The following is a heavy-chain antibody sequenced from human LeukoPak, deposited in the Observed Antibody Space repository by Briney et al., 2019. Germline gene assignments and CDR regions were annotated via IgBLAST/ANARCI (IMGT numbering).Heavy chain of an antibody. CDR3: ARCLFCDILTGSPDHYFDY. J-gene: IGHJ4*02. CDR1: GGTFSSYA. Sequence: SVKVSCKASGGTFSSYAISWVRQAPGQGLEWMGGIIPIFGTANYAQKFQGRVTITADESTSTAYMELSSLRSEDTAVYYCARCLFCDILTGSPDHYFDYWGQGTLVTVSS. D-gene: IGHD3-9*01. V-gene: IGHV1-69*13. CDR2: IIPIFGTA.